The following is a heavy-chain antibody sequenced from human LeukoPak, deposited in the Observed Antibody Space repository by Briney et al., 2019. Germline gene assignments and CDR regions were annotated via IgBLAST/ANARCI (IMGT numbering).Heavy chain of an antibody. CDR3: AIPFAHYGGSYYYYAFDI. CDR1: GYTFTGYY. D-gene: IGHD1-26*01. V-gene: IGHV1-2*02. Sequence: GASVKVSCKASGYTFTGYYMHWVRQAPGQGLEWMGWINPNSGGTNYAQKFQGRVTMTRDTSISTAYMELSRLRSDDTAVYYCAIPFAHYGGSYYYYAFDIWGQGTMVTVSS. CDR2: INPNSGGT. J-gene: IGHJ3*02.